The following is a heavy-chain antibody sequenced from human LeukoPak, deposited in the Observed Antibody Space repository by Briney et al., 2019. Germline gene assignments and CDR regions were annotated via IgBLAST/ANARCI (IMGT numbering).Heavy chain of an antibody. CDR2: INSDGSST. D-gene: IGHD1-26*01. J-gene: IGHJ4*02. V-gene: IGHV3-74*01. CDR1: GFTFSSYW. Sequence: GGSLRLSCAASGFTFSSYWMHWVRQVPGKGLVWVSHINSDGSSTNYADSVKGRFTISRDNSKNTLYLQMNSLRAEDTAVYYCAKDRVDSGSYFDSWGQGTLVTVSS. CDR3: AKDRVDSGSYFDS.